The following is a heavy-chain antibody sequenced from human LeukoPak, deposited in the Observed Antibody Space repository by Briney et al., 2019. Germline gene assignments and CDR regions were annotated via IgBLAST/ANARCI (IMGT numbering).Heavy chain of an antibody. Sequence: GGCLRLSCATSGFTFINYAMSWVRQAPGKGLEWVSCISNSGGTTYHADSVKGRFAISRDTSKNTLYLQMNSLRAEDTVIYYCAKGGLYYYMDVWGKGTTVTVSS. D-gene: IGHD5-12*01. V-gene: IGHV3-23*01. CDR3: AKGGLYYYMDV. J-gene: IGHJ6*03. CDR1: GFTFINYA. CDR2: ISNSGGTT.